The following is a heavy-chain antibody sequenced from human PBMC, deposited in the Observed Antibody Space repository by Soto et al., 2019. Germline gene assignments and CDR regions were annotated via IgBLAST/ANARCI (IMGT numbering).Heavy chain of an antibody. CDR2: MYRDGRT. CDR1: GFTVSASY. D-gene: IGHD4-17*01. J-gene: IGHJ5*02. Sequence: GGSLRLSCAVSGFTVSASYINWVRQAPGKGLEWVSVMYRDGRTYYADSVKGRFTLSRDNSENSVSLQMNSLRAEDTAVYYCARDPHDYGVYGGLDLWGQGTLVTVSS. CDR3: ARDPHDYGVYGGLDL. V-gene: IGHV3-53*01.